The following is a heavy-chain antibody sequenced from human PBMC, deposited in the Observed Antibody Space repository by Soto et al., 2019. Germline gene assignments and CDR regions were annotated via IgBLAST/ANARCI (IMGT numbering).Heavy chain of an antibody. CDR1: DDSINSDKYY. D-gene: IGHD3-9*01. CDR3: ARLEGLATISYYFDF. J-gene: IGHJ4*02. Sequence: QLQLQESGPGLVKPSETLSLTCSVSDDSINSDKYYWGWIRQPPGKGLEWIGSIYYRCNAYYNPSLQTRVTISLDKSKSQFSLELNSVTAADSAVYFCARLEGLATISYYFDFWGPGALVTVSS. V-gene: IGHV4-39*01. CDR2: IYYRCNA.